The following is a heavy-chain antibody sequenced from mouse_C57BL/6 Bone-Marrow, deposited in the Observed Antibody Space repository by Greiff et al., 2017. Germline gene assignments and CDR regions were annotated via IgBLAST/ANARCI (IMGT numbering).Heavy chain of an antibody. CDR3: TTPFTTVVANYAMDY. J-gene: IGHJ4*01. CDR2: IDPENGDT. V-gene: IGHV14-4*01. D-gene: IGHD1-1*01. CDR1: GFNIKDDY. Sequence: VQLQQSGAELVRPGASVKLSCTASGFNIKDDYMHWVKQRPEQGLEWIGWIDPENGDTEYASKFQGKATITADTSSNTAYLQLSSLTSEDTAVXYCTTPFTTVVANYAMDYWGQGTSVTVSS.